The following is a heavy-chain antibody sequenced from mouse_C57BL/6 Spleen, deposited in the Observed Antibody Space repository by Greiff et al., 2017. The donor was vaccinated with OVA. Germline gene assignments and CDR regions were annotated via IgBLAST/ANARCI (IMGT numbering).Heavy chain of an antibody. CDR1: GYTFTSYG. J-gene: IGHJ4*01. Sequence: QVQLQQSGAELARPGASVKLSCKASGYTFTSYGISWVKQRTGQGLEWIGMIHPNSGSTNYNEKFKSKATLTVDKSSSTAYMQLSSLTSEDSAVYYCASSEGYDAMDYWGQGTSVTVSS. CDR2: IHPNSGST. CDR3: ASSEGYDAMDY. D-gene: IGHD3-1*01. V-gene: IGHV1-64*01.